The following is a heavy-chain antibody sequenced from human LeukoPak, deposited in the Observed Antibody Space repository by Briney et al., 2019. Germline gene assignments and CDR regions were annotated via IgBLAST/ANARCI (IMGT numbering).Heavy chain of an antibody. CDR3: ATFGVVIIGPDAFDI. V-gene: IGHV3-30*02. CDR2: IRYDGSNK. D-gene: IGHD3-3*01. CDR1: GFTFSSYG. Sequence: GGSLRLSCAASGFTFSSYGMHWVRQAPGKGLEWVAFIRYDGSNKYYADSVKGRFTISRDNSKNTLYLQMNSLRAEDTAVYYCATFGVVIIGPDAFDIWGQGTMVTVSS. J-gene: IGHJ3*02.